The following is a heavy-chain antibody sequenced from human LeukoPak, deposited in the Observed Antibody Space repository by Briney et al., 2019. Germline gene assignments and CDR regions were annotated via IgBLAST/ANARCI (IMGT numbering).Heavy chain of an antibody. J-gene: IGHJ3*02. CDR2: INLDGSEK. D-gene: IGHD2-8*02. V-gene: IGHV3-7*01. Sequence: SGGSLRLSCAASGFTFSSYEMHWVRQPPGKGLEWVANINLDGSEKYYVGSVKGRFTISRDNTENSLYLQMDSLRAEDTAVYYCARVGPQVYCTGDCRNDGFDIWGQGTMVTVSS. CDR3: ARVGPQVYCTGDCRNDGFDI. CDR1: GFTFSSYE.